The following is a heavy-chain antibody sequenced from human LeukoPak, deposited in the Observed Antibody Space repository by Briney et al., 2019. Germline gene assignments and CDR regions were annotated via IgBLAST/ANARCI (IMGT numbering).Heavy chain of an antibody. J-gene: IGHJ4*02. CDR3: ARVNINNWHSCDY. V-gene: IGHV4-4*02. CDR2: IYHSGSP. CDR1: GGSISSNNW. Sequence: SGTLSLTCAVSGGSISSNNWWGWVRQPPGKGLEWIGEIYHSGSPNYNPSLKSRVIISVDKSRNHFSLNLSSVTAADTAVYYCARVNINNWHSCDYWGQGTLVTVSS. D-gene: IGHD1-1*01.